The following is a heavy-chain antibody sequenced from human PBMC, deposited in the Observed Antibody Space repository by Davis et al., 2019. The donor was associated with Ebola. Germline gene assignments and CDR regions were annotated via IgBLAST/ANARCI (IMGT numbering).Heavy chain of an antibody. CDR2: IRSKFYGGTT. CDR1: GFSSGDYP. J-gene: IGHJ4*02. V-gene: IGHV3-49*04. CDR3: SRDDYPV. Sequence: PGGPLRLSCTAPGFSSGDYPMTCVRQVPGKGLEWVGFIRSKFYGGTTDYAASVEGRFSISRDDSKSIVYLQMNSLKTEDTAVYYCSRDDYPVGGQGTLVTVSS. D-gene: IGHD4-11*01.